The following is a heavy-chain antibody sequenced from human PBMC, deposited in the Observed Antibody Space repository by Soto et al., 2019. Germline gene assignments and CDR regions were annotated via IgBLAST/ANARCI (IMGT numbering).Heavy chain of an antibody. V-gene: IGHV4-59*01. CDR1: GVSSTSFY. D-gene: IGHD3-16*01. CDR3: ARGWGSKWYYFDS. J-gene: IGHJ4*02. CDR2: IFDNGDV. Sequence: PSETLSLTCTVSGVSSTSFYWSWIRHSPGKGLEWNGYIFDNGDVKYNPSLMSRLTMSIDMSKNEFSLRLKSVTAADTAMYYCARGWGSKWYYFDSWGEGTLVTVSS.